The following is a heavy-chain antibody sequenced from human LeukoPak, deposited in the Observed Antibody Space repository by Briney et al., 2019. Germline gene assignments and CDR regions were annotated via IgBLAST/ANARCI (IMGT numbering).Heavy chain of an antibody. CDR3: ARMGAVRSILRYFDWSTERYYFDY. CDR1: GYTFTSYG. V-gene: IGHV1-18*01. CDR2: ISAYNGNT. D-gene: IGHD3-9*01. Sequence: ASVKVSCKASGYTFTSYGSSWVRQAPGQGLEWMGWISAYNGNTNYAQKLQGRVTMTTDTSTSTAYMELRSLRSDDTAVYYCARMGAVRSILRYFDWSTERYYFDYWGQGTLVTVSS. J-gene: IGHJ4*02.